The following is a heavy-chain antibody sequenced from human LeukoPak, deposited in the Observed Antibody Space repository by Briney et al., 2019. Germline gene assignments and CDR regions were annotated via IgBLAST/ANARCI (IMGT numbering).Heavy chain of an antibody. Sequence: SETLSLTCTVSVYSISSDYYWGWIRQPPGMGLEWIGSIYHSGSTYYNPSLKSRVTISVDAYKNQFSLRLSSVTAADTAVYYCARVGSGSYYYYYYYMDVWGKGTTVTVSS. CDR2: IYHSGST. V-gene: IGHV4-38-2*02. CDR3: ARVGSGSYYYYYYYMDV. D-gene: IGHD3-10*01. CDR1: VYSISSDYY. J-gene: IGHJ6*03.